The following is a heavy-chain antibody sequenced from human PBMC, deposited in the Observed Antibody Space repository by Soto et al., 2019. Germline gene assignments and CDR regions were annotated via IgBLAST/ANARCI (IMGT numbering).Heavy chain of an antibody. V-gene: IGHV4-30-4*01. CDR3: ASQRITIFGVIISDGMDV. CDR2: IYHRGNT. J-gene: IGHJ6*02. Sequence: SETLSLTCTVSGGSISSVAYYWSWIRQPPGKGLEWIGYIYHRGNTYYSPSLKSRLRISVDTSKNQFSLNLTSVTAADTAVYYCASQRITIFGVIISDGMDVWGQGTTVTVSS. CDR1: GGSISSVAYY. D-gene: IGHD3-3*01.